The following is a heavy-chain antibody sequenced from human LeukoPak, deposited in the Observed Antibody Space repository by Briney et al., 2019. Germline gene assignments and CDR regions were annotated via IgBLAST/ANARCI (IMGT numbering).Heavy chain of an antibody. V-gene: IGHV4-39*01. J-gene: IGHJ6*02. CDR3: ARRNYGSGLDV. CDR2: IYYSGST. D-gene: IGHD3-10*01. Sequence: SETLSLTCTVSGGSISSSYYYWGWIRQPPGKGLEWIGSIYYSGSTYYNPSFKSRVTISIDKSKNQFSLRLSSVTAADTADYYCARRNYGSGLDVWGQGTTVTVSS. CDR1: GGSISSSYYY.